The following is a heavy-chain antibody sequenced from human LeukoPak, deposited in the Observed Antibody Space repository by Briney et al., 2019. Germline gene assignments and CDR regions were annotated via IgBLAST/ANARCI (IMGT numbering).Heavy chain of an antibody. CDR3: ARASEGSWIYYYYYGMDV. V-gene: IGHV3-33*01. D-gene: IGHD6-13*01. CDR1: GFIFSSYG. Sequence: GGSLRLSCAASGFIFSSYGMHWVLQAPGKGLEWVAVIWYDGSNKYYADSVKGRFTISRDNSKNTLYLQMNSLRAEDTAVYYCARASEGSWIYYYYYGMDVWGQGTTVTVSS. J-gene: IGHJ6*02. CDR2: IWYDGSNK.